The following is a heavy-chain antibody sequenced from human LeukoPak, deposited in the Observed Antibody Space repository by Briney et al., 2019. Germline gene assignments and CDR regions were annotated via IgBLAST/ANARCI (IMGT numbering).Heavy chain of an antibody. D-gene: IGHD4-23*01. V-gene: IGHV1-18*01. Sequence: EASVKVSCKASGYTFINYGISWVRQAPGQGLEWMGWISAYNGNTNYARNLQGRVTMTTDTSTSTAYMELRSLTSDDKAVYYCARVAYSGHYFDYWGQGTLVTVSS. CDR3: ARVAYSGHYFDY. J-gene: IGHJ4*02. CDR2: ISAYNGNT. CDR1: GYTFINYG.